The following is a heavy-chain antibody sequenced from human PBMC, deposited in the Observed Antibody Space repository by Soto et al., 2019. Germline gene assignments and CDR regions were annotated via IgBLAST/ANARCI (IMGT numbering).Heavy chain of an antibody. CDR2: ISYDGSNK. CDR3: ARDLYCSGGSCYSAAFDI. CDR1: GLTINTYA. D-gene: IGHD2-15*01. V-gene: IGHV3-30-3*01. J-gene: IGHJ3*02. Sequence: LXLSCAASGLTINTYARHWVRHAPGKGLEWVAVISYDGSNKYYADSVKGRFTISRDNSKNTLYLQMNSLRAEDTAVYYCARDLYCSGGSCYSAAFDIWGQGTMVTVPS.